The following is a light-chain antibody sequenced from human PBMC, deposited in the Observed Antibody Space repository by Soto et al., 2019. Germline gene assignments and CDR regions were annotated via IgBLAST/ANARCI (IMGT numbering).Light chain of an antibody. CDR1: QRVDSNY. V-gene: IGKV3-20*01. CDR2: SAS. J-gene: IGKJ1*01. Sequence: EMVLTQSPGTLSLSPGERATLSCRASQRVDSNYLAWYQQKPGQAPRLLIYSASSRASGIPDRFSGSGSVTDFTLTISRLEPEDFAVYFCQQSAISWTFGQGTKVDIK. CDR3: QQSAISWT.